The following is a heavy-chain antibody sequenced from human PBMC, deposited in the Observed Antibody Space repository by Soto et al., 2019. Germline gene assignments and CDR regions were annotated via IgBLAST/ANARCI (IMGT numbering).Heavy chain of an antibody. D-gene: IGHD3-10*01. CDR3: ARRYGSGSYYMGSSWFDP. CDR2: IYYSGST. Sequence: SETLSLTCTVSGGSISSGGYYWSWIRQHPGKGLEWIGYIYYSGSTYYNPSLKSRVTISVETSKNQFSLKLSSVTAADTAVYYCARRYGSGSYYMGSSWFDPWGQGTLVTVSS. CDR1: GGSISSGGYY. J-gene: IGHJ5*02. V-gene: IGHV4-31*03.